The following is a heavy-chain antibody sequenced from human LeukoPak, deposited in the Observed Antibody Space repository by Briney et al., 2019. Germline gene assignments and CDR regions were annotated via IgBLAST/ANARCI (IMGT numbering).Heavy chain of an antibody. CDR2: IYYSGNT. Sequence: SETLSLTSTDSGGSISNRNYYWAWIRQPPGNGLGWLGNIYYSGNTSHNPSLKNRVTMSPNTTKNQIFKKLSSVTGADTAMYYRARCYSSSSYGWFVPWGQRTLFTVSS. D-gene: IGHD6-6*01. J-gene: IGHJ5*02. CDR3: ARCYSSSSYGWFVP. CDR1: GGSISNRNYY. V-gene: IGHV4-39*07.